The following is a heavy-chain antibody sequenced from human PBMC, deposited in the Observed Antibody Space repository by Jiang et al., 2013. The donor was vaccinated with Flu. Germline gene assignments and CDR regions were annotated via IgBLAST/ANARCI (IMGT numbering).Heavy chain of an antibody. CDR2: INAGNGDT. CDR1: GYTFTSYA. V-gene: IGHV1-3*01. CDR3: ASRPGIPVAGFDY. J-gene: IGHJ4*02. D-gene: IGHD6-19*01. Sequence: GAEVKKPGASVKVSCKASGYTFTSYAMNWVRQAPGQRLEWMGWINAGNGDTKYSQNFQGRVIITSDTSASTAYMELSSLRSEDTAVYYCASRPGIPVAGFDYWGQGTLVTVSS.